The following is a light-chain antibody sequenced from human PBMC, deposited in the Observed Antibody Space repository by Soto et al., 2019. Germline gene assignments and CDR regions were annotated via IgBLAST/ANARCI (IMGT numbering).Light chain of an antibody. Sequence: QSALTQPASVSGSPGQSITISCTGTSSDVGGYNYVSWYQHHPGKAPKLIIYDVSNRPSGVSIRFSGSKSDDTASLTISGLQPEDEADYHGSSYITSNTRQIVFGPGTELTVL. CDR3: SSYITSNTRQIV. V-gene: IGLV2-14*03. CDR2: DVS. J-gene: IGLJ1*01. CDR1: SSDVGGYNY.